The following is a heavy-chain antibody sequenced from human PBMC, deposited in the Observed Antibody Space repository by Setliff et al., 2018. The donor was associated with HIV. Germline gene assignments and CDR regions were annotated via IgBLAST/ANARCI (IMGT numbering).Heavy chain of an antibody. CDR1: GYTFISYY. Sequence: ASVKVSCKASGYTFISYYIHWVRQAPGQGLEWMGIINSSGDSTKYSQKFRGRVTMTTDISTNTAYMEVRSLSFDDTAVYYCVRLTADRTNYYYYMDVWGKGTTVTVSS. CDR2: INSSGDST. V-gene: IGHV1-46*01. D-gene: IGHD2-8*01. CDR3: VRLTADRTNYYYYMDV. J-gene: IGHJ6*03.